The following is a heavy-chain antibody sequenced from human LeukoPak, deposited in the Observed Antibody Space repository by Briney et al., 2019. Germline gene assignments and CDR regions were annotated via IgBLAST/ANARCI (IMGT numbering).Heavy chain of an antibody. D-gene: IGHD3-10*01. V-gene: IGHV4-59*08. CDR2: IYYSGST. CDR3: ARKVPGSYYTNWFDP. Sequence: SETLSLTCTVSGGSISSYYWSWIRPPPGKGLEGIGYIYYSGSTNYNPSLESRVTISVDTSKNQFSLKLSSVTAADTAVYYCARKVPGSYYTNWFDPWGQGTLVTVSS. J-gene: IGHJ5*02. CDR1: GGSISSYY.